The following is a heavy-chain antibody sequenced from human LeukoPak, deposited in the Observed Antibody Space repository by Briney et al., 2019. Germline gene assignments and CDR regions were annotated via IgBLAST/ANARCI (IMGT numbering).Heavy chain of an antibody. Sequence: PSETLSLTCTVSGASISSHYWSWIRQPPGKGLEWIAYIYHTGSTDYSPSLKGRLTISQDTSKNQISLSLTSVTTADTAMYYCARGGRWDKFDSWGQGILVSVSS. J-gene: IGHJ5*01. CDR3: ARGGRWDKFDS. CDR2: IYHTGST. D-gene: IGHD1-26*01. V-gene: IGHV4-59*11. CDR1: GASISSHY.